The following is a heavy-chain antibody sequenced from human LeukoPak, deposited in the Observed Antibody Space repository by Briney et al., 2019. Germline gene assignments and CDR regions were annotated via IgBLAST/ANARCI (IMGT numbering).Heavy chain of an antibody. J-gene: IGHJ5*02. Sequence: PSETLSLTCTVSGGSISSYYWSWIRQPAGRGLEWIGRIQTSGSTNYNPSLKSRVTMSVDTSKNKFSLKVNSVTAADTAVYYCARRSSSWKNWFDPWGQGTLVTVSS. CDR1: GGSISSYY. D-gene: IGHD6-13*01. CDR2: IQTSGST. CDR3: ARRSSSWKNWFDP. V-gene: IGHV4-4*07.